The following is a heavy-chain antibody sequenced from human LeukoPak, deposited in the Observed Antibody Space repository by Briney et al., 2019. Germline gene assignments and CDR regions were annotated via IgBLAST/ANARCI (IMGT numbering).Heavy chain of an antibody. CDR2: MNPNSGDT. Sequence: ASVKVSCKTSGYTFPSYDTNWARQATGQGLEWMGWMNPNSGDTGYAQKFQGRVTITRNTSITTAYMELSSLRSEDTAVYFCARGPKWSGSYYYFDFWGEGTLVTVSS. CDR3: ARGPKWSGSYYYFDF. J-gene: IGHJ4*02. V-gene: IGHV1-8*01. CDR1: GYTFPSYD. D-gene: IGHD1-26*01.